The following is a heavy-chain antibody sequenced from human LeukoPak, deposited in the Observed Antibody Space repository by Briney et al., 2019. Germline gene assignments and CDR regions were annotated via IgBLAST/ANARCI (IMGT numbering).Heavy chain of an antibody. D-gene: IGHD3-3*01. CDR1: GGSISSGGYY. Sequence: KTSETLSLTCTVSGGSISSGGYYWSWIRQHPGKGLEWIGYIYYSGSTYYNPSLKSRVTISVDTSKNQFSLKLSSVTAADTAVYYCAREGLSKYYDFWSGPLAYGMDVWGQGTTVTVSS. J-gene: IGHJ6*02. V-gene: IGHV4-31*03. CDR3: AREGLSKYYDFWSGPLAYGMDV. CDR2: IYYSGST.